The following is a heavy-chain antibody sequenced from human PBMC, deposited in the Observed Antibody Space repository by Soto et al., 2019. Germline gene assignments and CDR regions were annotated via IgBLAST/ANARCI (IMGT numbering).Heavy chain of an antibody. CDR2: ISAYNGNT. J-gene: IGHJ4*02. CDR3: ARVDIVVVTATKTLDY. D-gene: IGHD2-21*02. V-gene: IGHV1-18*01. Sequence: QVQLLQSGAELKKPGASVKVSGKASGYTFTSYGISWVRQAPGQGLEWLGWISAYNGNTNYAQTLQGRITMTTDTSTSTAYMELRSLRSDDTAVYYCARVDIVVVTATKTLDYWGQGTLVTVSS. CDR1: GYTFTSYG.